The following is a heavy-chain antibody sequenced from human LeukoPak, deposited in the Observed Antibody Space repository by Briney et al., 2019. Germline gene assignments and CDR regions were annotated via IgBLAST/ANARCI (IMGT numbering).Heavy chain of an antibody. CDR1: GGSISSYY. CDR3: AREGVYGIIDY. D-gene: IGHD1-1*01. CDR2: IYYSGST. V-gene: IGHV4-59*01. J-gene: IGHJ4*02. Sequence: ASETLSLTCTVSGGSISSYYWSWIRQPPGKGLEWIGYIYYSGSTNYNPSLKSRVTISVDTSKNQFSLKLSSVTAADTAVYYCAREGVYGIIDYWGQGTLVTVSS.